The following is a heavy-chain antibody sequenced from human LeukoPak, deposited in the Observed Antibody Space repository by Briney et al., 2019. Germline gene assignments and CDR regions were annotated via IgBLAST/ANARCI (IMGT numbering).Heavy chain of an antibody. CDR3: ARWVTADRGKKDAFDI. Sequence: GEPLKISCKGSGYSFTTYWIGWVRQMPGKGLEWMGIIFPADSDTRYSPSFQGQVTASADKSISTAYLQWSSLKASDTAMYYCARWVTADRGKKDAFDIWGQGTMVTVSS. J-gene: IGHJ3*02. CDR2: IFPADSDT. D-gene: IGHD2-21*02. CDR1: GYSFTTYW. V-gene: IGHV5-51*01.